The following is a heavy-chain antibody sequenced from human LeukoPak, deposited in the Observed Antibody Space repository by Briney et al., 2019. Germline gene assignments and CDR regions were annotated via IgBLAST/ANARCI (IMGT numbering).Heavy chain of an antibody. CDR2: IYTSGST. Sequence: PSETLSLTCTVSGGSVSGYYWSWIRQPAGKGLEWIGRIYTSGSTNYNPSLKSRVTMSVDTSKNQSSLKLSSVTAADTAVYYCARMGIAAALDAFDIWGQGTMVTVSS. CDR1: GGSVSGYY. J-gene: IGHJ3*02. D-gene: IGHD6-13*01. V-gene: IGHV4-4*07. CDR3: ARMGIAAALDAFDI.